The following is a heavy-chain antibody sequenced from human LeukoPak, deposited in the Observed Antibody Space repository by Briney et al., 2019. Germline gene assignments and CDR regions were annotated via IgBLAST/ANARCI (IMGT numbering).Heavy chain of an antibody. J-gene: IGHJ3*02. CDR1: GDSISNPYYY. D-gene: IGHD2-15*01. CDR3: ARDGFGYCSGGSCYDDAFDI. CDR2: VYYNGDA. V-gene: IGHV4-39*02. Sequence: PSETLSLTCTVSGDSISNPYYYWAWIRQPPGKGLEWIGNVYYNGDAFYNPSLESRVIMSEDTSKNQFSLKLSSVTAADTAVYYCARDGFGYCSGGSCYDDAFDIWGQGTMVTVSS.